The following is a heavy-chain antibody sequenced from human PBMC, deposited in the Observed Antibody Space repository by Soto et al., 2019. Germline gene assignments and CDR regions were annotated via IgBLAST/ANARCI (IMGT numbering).Heavy chain of an antibody. V-gene: IGHV3-48*01. CDR3: ARAGYCTNGVCYTLGPVFAFDI. CDR1: GFTFSSYS. D-gene: IGHD2-8*01. CDR2: ISSSSSTI. Sequence: GGSLRLSCAASGFTFSSYSMNWVRQAPGKGLEWVSYISSSSSTIYYADSVKGRFTISRDNAKNSLYLQMNSLRAEDTAVYYCARAGYCTNGVCYTLGPVFAFDIWGQGTMVTVSS. J-gene: IGHJ3*02.